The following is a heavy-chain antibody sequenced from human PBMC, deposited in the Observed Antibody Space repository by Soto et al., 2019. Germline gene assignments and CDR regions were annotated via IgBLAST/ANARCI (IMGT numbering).Heavy chain of an antibody. Sequence: AAMTVSCKTPGGTFSSYAISWVRQAPGKGLEWMGGIIPIFGTANYAPKFQGRVTITADESTSTAYMELSSLRSEDTAVYYCATTLRYFDWLSTRYYYYGMDVWGQGTTVSVSS. CDR3: ATTLRYFDWLSTRYYYYGMDV. CDR2: IIPIFGTA. D-gene: IGHD3-9*01. CDR1: GGTFSSYA. J-gene: IGHJ6*02. V-gene: IGHV1-69*13.